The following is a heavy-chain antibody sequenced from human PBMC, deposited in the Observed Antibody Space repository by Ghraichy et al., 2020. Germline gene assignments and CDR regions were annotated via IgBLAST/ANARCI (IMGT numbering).Heavy chain of an antibody. CDR1: GYTLTELS. CDR2: FDPEDGET. Sequence: ASVKVSCKVSGYTLTELSMHWVRQAPGKGLEWMGGFDPEDGETIYAQKFQGRVTMTEDTSTDTAYMELSSLRSEDTAVYYCATGPRYNWNTDYFDYWGQGTLVTVSS. J-gene: IGHJ4*02. CDR3: ATGPRYNWNTDYFDY. D-gene: IGHD1-20*01. V-gene: IGHV1-24*01.